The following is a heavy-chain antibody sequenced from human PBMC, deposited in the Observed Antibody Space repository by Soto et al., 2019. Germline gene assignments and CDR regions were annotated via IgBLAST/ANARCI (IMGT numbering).Heavy chain of an antibody. Sequence: GGSLRLSCAASGFTFSSYAMYWVRQAPGKGLEWVAVISYDGSNKYYADSVKGRFTISRDNSKNTLYLQMNSLRSEDTAVYYCARDYGPCYWGQGTLVPVSS. J-gene: IGHJ4*02. D-gene: IGHD4-17*01. CDR3: ARDYGPCY. CDR1: GFTFSSYA. CDR2: ISYDGSNK. V-gene: IGHV3-30-3*01.